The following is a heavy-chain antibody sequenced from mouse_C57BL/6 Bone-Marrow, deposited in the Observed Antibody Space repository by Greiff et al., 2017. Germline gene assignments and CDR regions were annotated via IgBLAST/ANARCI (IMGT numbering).Heavy chain of an antibody. Sequence: QVQLQQPGAELVKPGASVKLSCKASGYTFTNYWMHWVKQRPGQGLEWIGMMHPNGVGPDYNEKFKSEATLSVDTSSRTAYMELSSLTSEDSAVYYCARSYDYDDYTMDYGGQGTSVTVSS. CDR2: MHPNGVGP. D-gene: IGHD2-4*01. CDR3: ARSYDYDDYTMDY. CDR1: GYTFTNYW. J-gene: IGHJ4*01. V-gene: IGHV1-64*01.